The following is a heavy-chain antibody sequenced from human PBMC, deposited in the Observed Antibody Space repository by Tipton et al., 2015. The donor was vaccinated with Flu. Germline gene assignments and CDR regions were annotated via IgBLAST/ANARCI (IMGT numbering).Heavy chain of an antibody. CDR1: GVSISSYY. Sequence: TLSLTCTVSGVSISSYYWSWIRQPPGKGLEWIGYIYYSGNTNQNPSLKSRVTISVDTSNNLFSLNLRSVSAADTAVYYCARAEGSNSWYVYWGQGTLVTVSS. D-gene: IGHD6-13*01. CDR3: ARAEGSNSWYVY. J-gene: IGHJ4*02. V-gene: IGHV4-59*08. CDR2: IYYSGNT.